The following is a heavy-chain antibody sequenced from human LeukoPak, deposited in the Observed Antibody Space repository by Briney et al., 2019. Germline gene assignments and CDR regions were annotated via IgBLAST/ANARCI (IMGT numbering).Heavy chain of an antibody. Sequence: SETLSLTCTVSGGSISSGGYYWSWIRQPPGKGLEWIGYIYYSGSTNYNPSLKSRVTISVDMSKNQFSLKLSSVTAADTAVYYCARRGSSWYVGYFDYWGQGTLVTVSS. V-gene: IGHV4-61*08. J-gene: IGHJ4*02. CDR2: IYYSGST. D-gene: IGHD6-13*01. CDR3: ARRGSSWYVGYFDY. CDR1: GGSISSGGYY.